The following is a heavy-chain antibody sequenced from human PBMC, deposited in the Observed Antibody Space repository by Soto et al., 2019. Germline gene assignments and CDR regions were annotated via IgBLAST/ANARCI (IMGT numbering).Heavy chain of an antibody. D-gene: IGHD2-2*01. V-gene: IGHV4-39*01. CDR2: IYYSGST. CDR3: ARGPAAPLGWFDP. Sequence: SETLSLTCTVSGGSISSSSYYWGWIRQPPGKGLEWIGSIYYSGSTYYNPSLKSRVTISVDTSKNQFSLKLSSVTAADTAVYYCARGPAAPLGWFDPWGQGTLVTVSS. CDR1: GGSISSSSYY. J-gene: IGHJ5*02.